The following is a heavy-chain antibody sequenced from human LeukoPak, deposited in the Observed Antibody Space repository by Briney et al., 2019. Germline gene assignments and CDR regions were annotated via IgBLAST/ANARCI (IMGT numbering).Heavy chain of an antibody. D-gene: IGHD2-2*01. CDR3: AKDLEIVVVPAGPFDY. Sequence: PGGSLRLSCAASGFTFSSYGMHWVRQAPGKGLEWVAVISYDGSNKYYADSVKGRFTISRDNSKNTLYLQMNSLRAEDTAVYYCAKDLEIVVVPAGPFDYWGQGTLVTVSS. J-gene: IGHJ4*02. V-gene: IGHV3-30*18. CDR2: ISYDGSNK. CDR1: GFTFSSYG.